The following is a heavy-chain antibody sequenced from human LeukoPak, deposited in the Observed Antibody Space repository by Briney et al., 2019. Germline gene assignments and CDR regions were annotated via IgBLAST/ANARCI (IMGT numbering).Heavy chain of an antibody. CDR2: ISWNSGSI. J-gene: IGHJ4*02. V-gene: IGHV3-9*01. CDR1: GFIFNNYA. CDR3: AKDNRRHYTSGPNPDSLH. Sequence: GGSLRLSCAGSGFIFNNYAMHWVRQPPGKGLEWVSGISWNSGSIDYADSVKGRFTISRDNAKNSLYLQMNSLRVEDTAFYYCAKDNRRHYTSGPNPDSLHWGQGTLVTVSS. D-gene: IGHD6-19*01.